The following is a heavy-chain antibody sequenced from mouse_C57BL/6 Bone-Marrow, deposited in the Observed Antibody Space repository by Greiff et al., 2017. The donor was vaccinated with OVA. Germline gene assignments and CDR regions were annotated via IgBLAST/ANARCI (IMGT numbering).Heavy chain of an antibody. CDR2: ISDGGSYT. D-gene: IGHD4-1*01. V-gene: IGHV5-4*01. CDR3: ARELTGPY. CDR1: GFTFSSYA. Sequence: VHLVESGGGLVKPGGSLKLSCAASGFTFSSYAMSWVRQTPEKRLEWVATISDGGSYTYYPDNVKGRFTISRDNAKNNLYLQMSHLKSEDTAMYYCARELTGPYWGQGTLVTVSA. J-gene: IGHJ3*01.